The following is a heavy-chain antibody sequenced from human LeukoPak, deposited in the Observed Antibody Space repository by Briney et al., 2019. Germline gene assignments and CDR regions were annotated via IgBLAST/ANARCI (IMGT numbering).Heavy chain of an antibody. CDR2: ISGGSSGST. J-gene: IGHJ4*02. CDR3: AKAASRFWDCTGGSCSGYFFDY. D-gene: IGHD2-15*01. Sequence: GGSLRLSCAASGFTFSGYAMSWVRQAPGKGLEWVSTISGGSSGSTYYADSENGRFTISKDSSKNTRFLPMNSLRAEDTAVYYCAKAASRFWDCTGGSCSGYFFDYWGQGTLVTVSS. V-gene: IGHV3-23*01. CDR1: GFTFSGYA.